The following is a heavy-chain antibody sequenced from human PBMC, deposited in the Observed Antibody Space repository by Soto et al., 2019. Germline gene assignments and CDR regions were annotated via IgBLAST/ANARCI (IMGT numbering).Heavy chain of an antibody. V-gene: IGHV1-18*01. CDR3: ATDPAPTKLGTLYYYYGLDV. CDR1: GYTFTSYG. Sequence: ASVKVSCKASGYTFTSYGISWVRQAPGQGLEWMGWISAYNGNTNYAQKLQGRVTMTTETTPSTAYMELGRLRSDDSAVYSCATDPAPTKLGTLYYYYGLDVWGQGTTVTVSS. CDR2: ISAYNGNT. D-gene: IGHD7-27*01. J-gene: IGHJ6*02.